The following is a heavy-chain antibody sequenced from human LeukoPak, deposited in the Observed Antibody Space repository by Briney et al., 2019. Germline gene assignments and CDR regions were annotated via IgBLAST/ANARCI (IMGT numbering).Heavy chain of an antibody. CDR2: IWYDGSNK. V-gene: IGHV3-33*01. D-gene: IGHD2-15*01. J-gene: IGHJ6*02. CDR1: GFTFNTYA. Sequence: GGSLRLSCAASGFTFNTYAIHWVRQAPGKGLEWVAVIWYDGSNKHYADSVRGRFIITRDNTKNPLYLQMNSLRADDTAIYYCVRDPSCSGGGCYYYYGMDVWGQGTTVTVSS. CDR3: VRDPSCSGGGCYYYYGMDV.